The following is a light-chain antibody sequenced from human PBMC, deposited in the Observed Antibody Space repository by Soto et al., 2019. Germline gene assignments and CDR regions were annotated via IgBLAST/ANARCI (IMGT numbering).Light chain of an antibody. J-gene: IGLJ1*01. CDR1: SSNIGGNS. CDR3: GSWDSSLSAYV. V-gene: IGLV1-51*01. Sequence: QSVLTQPPSVSAAPGQKVTISCSGSSSNIGGNSVSWYQQLPGTAPKLLIYDDDKRPSGIPDRFSGSKSGTSATLGITGFQTGDEADYYCGSWDSSLSAYVFGTGTKSPS. CDR2: DDD.